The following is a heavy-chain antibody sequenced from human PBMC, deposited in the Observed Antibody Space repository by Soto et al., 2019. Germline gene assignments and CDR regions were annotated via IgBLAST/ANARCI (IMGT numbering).Heavy chain of an antibody. CDR2: IYYSRVT. J-gene: IGHJ4*02. CDR3: SRVIKGISDY. V-gene: IGHV4-39*01. CDR1: GGSFSSSSYY. Sequence: QLQLQESGPGLVKPSETLSLTCTVSGGSFSSSSYYWVWIRQPPGKGLEGIGSIYYSRVTYYNPSLKRRVTLAADTSENQFSLNRSSVTAADTAVYYCSRVIKGISDYWGQGTLVTVSS. D-gene: IGHD3-10*01.